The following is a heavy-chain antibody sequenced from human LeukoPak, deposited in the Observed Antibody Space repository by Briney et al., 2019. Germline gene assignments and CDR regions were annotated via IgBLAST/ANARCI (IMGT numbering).Heavy chain of an antibody. D-gene: IGHD2-21*01. CDR2: IYYSGST. J-gene: IGHJ4*02. Sequence: SETLSLTCTVSGGSISSYYWSWIRQPPGKGLEWIGYIYYSGSTNYNPSLKSRVTISVDTSKNQFSLKLSSVTAADTAVYYCAREHKGDFHYWGQGTLVTVSS. CDR3: AREHKGDFHY. CDR1: GGSISSYY. V-gene: IGHV4-59*12.